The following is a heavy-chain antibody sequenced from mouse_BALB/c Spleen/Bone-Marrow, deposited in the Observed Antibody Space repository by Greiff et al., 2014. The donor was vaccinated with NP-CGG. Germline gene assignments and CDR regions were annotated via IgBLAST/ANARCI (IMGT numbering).Heavy chain of an antibody. CDR3: ASHYYGSSYWYFDV. Sequence: VQLQQPGPELVKPGASVKISCKASGYSFTGYYMHWVKQSHVKSLEWIGRINPYNGATSYNQNFKDKASLTVDKSSSTAYMELHSLTSEDSAVYYCASHYYGSSYWYFDVWGAGTTDTVSS. V-gene: IGHV1-31*01. J-gene: IGHJ1*01. D-gene: IGHD1-1*01. CDR2: INPYNGAT. CDR1: GYSFTGYY.